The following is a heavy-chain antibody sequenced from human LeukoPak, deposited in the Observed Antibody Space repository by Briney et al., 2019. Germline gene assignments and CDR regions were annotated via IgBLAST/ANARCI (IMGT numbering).Heavy chain of an antibody. D-gene: IGHD3-10*01. J-gene: IGHJ1*01. CDR2: MNPNSANT. V-gene: IGHV1-8*01. Sequence: ASVKVSCKASGYTFTSYEINWVRQATGQGLEWMGWMNPNSANTGYAQKFQGRVTMTRDTSISTAYMELSSLRSEDTAVYYWARGKEVSWVGEKAVQHWGQGTLVTVSS. CDR3: ARGKEVSWVGEKAVQH. CDR1: GYTFTSYE.